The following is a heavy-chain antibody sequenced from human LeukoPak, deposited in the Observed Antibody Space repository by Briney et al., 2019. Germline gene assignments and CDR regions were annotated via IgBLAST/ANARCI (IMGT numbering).Heavy chain of an antibody. J-gene: IGHJ4*02. CDR3: AMFGLTIH. V-gene: IGHV1-2*02. CDR2: INPNSGGT. D-gene: IGHD3-10*02. Sequence: ASVTDSFKATGYTFTDYYMHWVRPAPGQGLEWMGWINPNSGGTNYAQKFQGRVTMTRDTSISTAYMELSRLRSDDTAVYYCAMFGLTIHWGQGTLVTVSS. CDR1: GYTFTDYY.